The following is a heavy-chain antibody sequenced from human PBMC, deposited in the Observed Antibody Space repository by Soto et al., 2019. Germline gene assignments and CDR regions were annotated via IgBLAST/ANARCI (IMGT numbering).Heavy chain of an antibody. CDR2: IYYSGST. J-gene: IGHJ4*02. CDR1: GGSISSGGYS. D-gene: IGHD2-21*02. V-gene: IGHV4-31*03. CDR3: ARNFKHVVVPAIPPYYFDY. Sequence: SERLALTCTVSGGSISSGGYSWSWIRQHPGKGLEWIGYIYYSGSTYYNPSLKSRVTISVDTSKNQFSLKLSSVTAADTAVYYCARNFKHVVVPAIPPYYFDYWGQRPLVTVSS.